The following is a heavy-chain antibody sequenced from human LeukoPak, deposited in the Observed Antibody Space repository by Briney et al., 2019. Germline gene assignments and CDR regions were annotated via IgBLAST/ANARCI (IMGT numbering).Heavy chain of an antibody. D-gene: IGHD3-22*01. CDR3: AKGGSGYYYPYFDY. CDR2: ISWNSGSI. Sequence: GGSLRLSCAASGFTFDDYAMHWVRQAPGKGLEWVSGISWNSGSIGYAGSVKGRFTISRDNAKNSLYLQMNSLRAEDTALYYCAKGGSGYYYPYFDYWGQGTLVTVSS. V-gene: IGHV3-9*01. CDR1: GFTFDDYA. J-gene: IGHJ4*02.